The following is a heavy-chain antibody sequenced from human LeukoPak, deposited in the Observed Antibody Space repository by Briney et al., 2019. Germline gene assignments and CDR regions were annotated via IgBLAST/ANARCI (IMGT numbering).Heavy chain of an antibody. Sequence: SETLSLTCTVSGASISSGGYYWSWIRQPPGKGLEWIGHIYHSGSTYYNPSLKSRVTILVDSSKNQFSLKLSSVTAADTAVYYCGARRAFDIWGQGTVVTVSS. D-gene: IGHD6-6*01. V-gene: IGHV4-30-2*01. CDR1: GASISSGGYY. CDR2: IYHSGST. J-gene: IGHJ3*02. CDR3: GARRAFDI.